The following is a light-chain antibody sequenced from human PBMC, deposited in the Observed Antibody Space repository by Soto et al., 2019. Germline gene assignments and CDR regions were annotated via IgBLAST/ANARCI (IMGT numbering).Light chain of an antibody. Sequence: QSALTQPASVSGSPGQSITISCTGTSSDVGGYNYVSWYQQHPGKAPKLMIYDVSNQPSGVSNRFSGSKSGNTASLTISGLQAEDEADHYCSSYTSCSTLYVFGTGTKLTVL. CDR3: SSYTSCSTLYV. J-gene: IGLJ1*01. CDR1: SSDVGGYNY. CDR2: DVS. V-gene: IGLV2-14*01.